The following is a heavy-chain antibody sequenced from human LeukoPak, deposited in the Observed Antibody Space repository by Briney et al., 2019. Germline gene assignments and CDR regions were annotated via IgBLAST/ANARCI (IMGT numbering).Heavy chain of an antibody. J-gene: IGHJ4*02. CDR2: IWDDGSNK. D-gene: IGHD3-3*01. Sequence: PGGSLRLSCAASGFTFSSYGMHWVRQAPGKGLEWVAVIWDDGSNKYYADSVKGRFTISRDNSKNTLYLQMNSLRAEDTAVYYCARDQEDDFWSGYSPLDYWGQGTLVTVSS. CDR1: GFTFSSYG. CDR3: ARDQEDDFWSGYSPLDY. V-gene: IGHV3-33*01.